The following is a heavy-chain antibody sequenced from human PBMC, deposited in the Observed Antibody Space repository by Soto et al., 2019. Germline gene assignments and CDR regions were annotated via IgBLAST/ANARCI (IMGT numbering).Heavy chain of an antibody. Sequence: SETLSLTCAVSGGSISSSNWWSWVRQPPGKGLEWIGEIYHSGSTNYNPSLKSRVTISVDKSKNQFSLKLSSVTAADTAVYYCATDSSGWPRWFDPWGQGTLVTVSS. V-gene: IGHV4-4*02. J-gene: IGHJ5*02. CDR3: ATDSSGWPRWFDP. D-gene: IGHD6-19*01. CDR2: IYHSGST. CDR1: GGSISSSNW.